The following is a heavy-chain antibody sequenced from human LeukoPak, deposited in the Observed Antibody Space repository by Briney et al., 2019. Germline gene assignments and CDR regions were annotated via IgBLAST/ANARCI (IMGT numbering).Heavy chain of an antibody. D-gene: IGHD3-16*01. CDR2: ISGSGGST. Sequence: GGSLRLSCAASGFTFSSYAMSWVRQAPGKGLEWVSAISGSGGSTYYADSVKGRFTISRDNSKNTLYLQMKTLRPEDTALYYCAKVIGGRDLGSLDSWGQGTLVTVSS. CDR3: AKVIGGRDLGSLDS. CDR1: GFTFSSYA. J-gene: IGHJ4*02. V-gene: IGHV3-23*01.